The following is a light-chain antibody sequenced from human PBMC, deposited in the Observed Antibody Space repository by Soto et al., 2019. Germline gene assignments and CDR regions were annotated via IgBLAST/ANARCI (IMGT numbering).Light chain of an antibody. J-gene: IGLJ2*01. CDR2: EVS. CDR1: SSDVGGYNY. Sequence: QSALTQPPSASGSPGQSVTISCIGTSSDVGGYNYVSWYQQHPGKAPKLMIYEVSKRPSGVPDRFSGSKSGNTASLTVSGLQADDEDDYYCSSSAAINNLGVFGGGTKVTVL. CDR3: SSSAAINNLGV. V-gene: IGLV2-8*01.